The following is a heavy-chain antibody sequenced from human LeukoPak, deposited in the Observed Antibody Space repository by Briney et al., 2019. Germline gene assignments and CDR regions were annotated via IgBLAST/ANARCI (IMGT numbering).Heavy chain of an antibody. V-gene: IGHV1-18*01. Sequence: ASVTVSCKASGYTFTIYGISWVRQAPGQGLEWMGWISAYNGNTNYAQKLQGRVTMTTDTSTSTAYMELRSLRSDDTAVYYCARDYCSGGSCYSAWFDPWGQGTLVTVSS. CDR2: ISAYNGNT. D-gene: IGHD2-15*01. J-gene: IGHJ5*02. CDR1: GYTFTIYG. CDR3: ARDYCSGGSCYSAWFDP.